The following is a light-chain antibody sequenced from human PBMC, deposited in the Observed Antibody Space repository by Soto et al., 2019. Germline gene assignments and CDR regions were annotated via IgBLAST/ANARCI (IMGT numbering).Light chain of an antibody. CDR3: QQRSNWPPT. V-gene: IGKV3-11*01. Sequence: EIVLTQSPATLSLSPGERATLSCRASQSVSSYLAWYQQKPGQAPRLLIYDASTRATGIPARFSGSGSGTDFTLTITSLEPEDFVVYYCQQRSNWPPTFGQGTKVEIK. CDR2: DAS. J-gene: IGKJ1*01. CDR1: QSVSSY.